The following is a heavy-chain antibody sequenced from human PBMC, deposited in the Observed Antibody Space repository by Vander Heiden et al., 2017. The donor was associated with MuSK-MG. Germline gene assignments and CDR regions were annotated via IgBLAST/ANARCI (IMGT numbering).Heavy chain of an antibody. V-gene: IGHV4-39*01. CDR1: GGSISSSSYY. Sequence: QLQLQESGPGLVKPSETLSLTCTVSGGSISSSSYYWGWIRQPPGKGLEWIGSIYYRGSTYDNPSLKSRVTISVDTSKNQFSMKMSSVTAADTAVYYCSIRLGRKWFDPWGQGTLVTVSS. CDR2: IYYRGST. CDR3: SIRLGRKWFDP. J-gene: IGHJ5*02. D-gene: IGHD7-27*01.